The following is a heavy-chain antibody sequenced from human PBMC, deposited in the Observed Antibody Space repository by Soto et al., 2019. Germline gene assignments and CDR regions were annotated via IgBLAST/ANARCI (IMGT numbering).Heavy chain of an antibody. CDR2: INHSGST. CDR3: ARGYSYGFGY. CDR1: GGSFSGYD. D-gene: IGHD5-18*01. Sequence: PSETLSLTCAVYGGSFSGYDWSWIRQPPGRGLEWIGEINHSGSTNYNPSLKSRVTISVDTSKNQFSLKLSSVTAADTAVYYCARGYSYGFGYWGQGTLVTVSS. J-gene: IGHJ4*02. V-gene: IGHV4-34*01.